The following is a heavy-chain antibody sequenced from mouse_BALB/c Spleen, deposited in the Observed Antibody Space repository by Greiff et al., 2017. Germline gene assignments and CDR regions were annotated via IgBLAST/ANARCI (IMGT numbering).Heavy chain of an antibody. CDR3: ARRGLRGDYYAMDY. D-gene: IGHD3-1*01. Sequence: VQLKESGAELVRSGASVKLSCTASGFNIKDYYMHWVKQRPEQGLEWIGWIDPENGDTEYAPKFQGKATMTADTSSNTAYLQLSSLTSEDTAVYYCARRGLRGDYYAMDYWGQGTSVTVSS. J-gene: IGHJ4*01. CDR2: IDPENGDT. V-gene: IGHV14-4*02. CDR1: GFNIKDYY.